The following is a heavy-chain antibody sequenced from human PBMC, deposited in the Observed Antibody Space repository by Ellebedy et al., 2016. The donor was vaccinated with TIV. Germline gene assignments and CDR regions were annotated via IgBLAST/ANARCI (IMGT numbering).Heavy chain of an antibody. D-gene: IGHD6-19*01. V-gene: IGHV1-69*13. CDR3: ARLGVAGD. CDR2: ITPILGTA. J-gene: IGHJ4*02. CDR1: GGNFRSYV. Sequence: SVKVSCXTSGGNFRSYVISWVRQAPGQGLEWMGGITPILGTANHAQKLQGRVRITAEESTSTVFMELSSLRSEDTAVYYCARLGVAGDWGQGTLVTVSS.